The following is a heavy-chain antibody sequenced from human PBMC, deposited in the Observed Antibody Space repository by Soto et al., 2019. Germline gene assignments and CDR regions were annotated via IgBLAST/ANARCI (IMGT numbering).Heavy chain of an antibody. CDR1: GYTFASYG. D-gene: IGHD3-9*01. Sequence: GASVNVSCKASGYTFASYGISWVRQAPGQGLEWMGWISAYNGNTNYAQKLQGRVTMTTDTSTSTAYMELRSLRSDDTAVYYCARDPPYYDILTGYYMTYFDYWGQGTLVTVSS. CDR3: ARDPPYYDILTGYYMTYFDY. V-gene: IGHV1-18*01. CDR2: ISAYNGNT. J-gene: IGHJ4*02.